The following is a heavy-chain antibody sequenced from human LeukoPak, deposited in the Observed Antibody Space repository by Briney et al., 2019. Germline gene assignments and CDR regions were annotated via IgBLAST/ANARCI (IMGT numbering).Heavy chain of an antibody. Sequence: GGSLRLSCAASGFTFSSYAMSWVRQAPGKGLEWVSAISGSGGSTYYADSVKGRFTISRDNSKNTLYLQMDSLRAEGTAVYYCAKEGAASSGWYGDAFDIWGQGTMVTVSS. D-gene: IGHD6-19*01. J-gene: IGHJ3*02. CDR3: AKEGAASSGWYGDAFDI. CDR2: ISGSGGST. V-gene: IGHV3-23*01. CDR1: GFTFSSYA.